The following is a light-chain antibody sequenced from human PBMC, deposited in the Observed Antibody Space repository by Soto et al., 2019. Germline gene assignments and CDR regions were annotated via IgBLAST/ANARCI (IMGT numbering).Light chain of an antibody. V-gene: IGLV2-8*01. J-gene: IGLJ6*01. CDR2: EVS. CDR3: SSYAGTNYV. CDR1: SSDVGGYNY. Sequence: QSVLTQPPSASGSPGQSVTISCTGTSSDVGGYNYVSWYQQHPGKAPKFILYEVSKRPSGVPDRFSGSKSGNTASLTVSGLQAEDEADYYCSSYAGTNYVFGTGTQLTVL.